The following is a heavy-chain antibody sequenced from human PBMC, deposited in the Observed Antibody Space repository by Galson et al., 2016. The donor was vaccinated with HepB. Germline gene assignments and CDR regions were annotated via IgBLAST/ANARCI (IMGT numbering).Heavy chain of an antibody. V-gene: IGHV3-30*03. CDR1: GLNFSNYG. CDR3: AIVDFVTDGAFAI. D-gene: IGHD3-9*01. Sequence: SLRLSCAVSGLNFSNYGMHWVRQAPGKGLEWVALISKDGSHKFYEDSVKGRFTISRDNSKNTVSLQIDSLRTEDTALFYCAIVDFVTDGAFAIWGQGAKVIVSS. CDR2: ISKDGSHK. J-gene: IGHJ3*02.